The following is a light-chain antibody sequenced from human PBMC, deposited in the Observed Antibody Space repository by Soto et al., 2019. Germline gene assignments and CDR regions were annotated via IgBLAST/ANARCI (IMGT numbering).Light chain of an antibody. CDR2: AAS. Sequence: DIQLTQSPSFLSASVGDRVTITCRASQGLRSDLAWFQQKPGKAPKLLIYAASTLQSRVPSRFSGSGSGTEFTLTVSSLHPEDCPTSYYQHLNSYPITFGEGTRLE. CDR3: QHLNSYPIT. V-gene: IGKV1-9*01. CDR1: QGLRSD. J-gene: IGKJ5*01.